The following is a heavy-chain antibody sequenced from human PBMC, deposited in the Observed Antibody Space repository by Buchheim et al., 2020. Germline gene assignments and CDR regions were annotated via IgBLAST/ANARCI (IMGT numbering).Heavy chain of an antibody. J-gene: IGHJ5*02. CDR2: ISSSSYT. D-gene: IGHD2-15*01. V-gene: IGHV3-11*06. Sequence: QVQLVESGGGLVKPGGSLRLSCAASGFTFSDYYMSWIRQAPGKGLEWVSYISSSSYTNYADSVKGRFTISRDNDKNSLYLQMNSLRAEDTAVYYCARDVGYCSGGSCHNWFDPWGQGTL. CDR3: ARDVGYCSGGSCHNWFDP. CDR1: GFTFSDYY.